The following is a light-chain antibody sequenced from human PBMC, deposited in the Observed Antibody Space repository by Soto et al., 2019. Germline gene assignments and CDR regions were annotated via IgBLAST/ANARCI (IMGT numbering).Light chain of an antibody. V-gene: IGKV1-39*01. J-gene: IGKJ3*01. CDR1: QSVTAY. CDR3: QQTYNTPFT. CDR2: AAS. Sequence: DIQMTQSPSSLSASVGDEVTITCRASQSVTAYLNWYQQKPGKAPKLLIYAASTLQSGVPSRFRGSGSGTDFTLTISNLQPEDFAAYYCQQTYNTPFTFGPGTKVDI.